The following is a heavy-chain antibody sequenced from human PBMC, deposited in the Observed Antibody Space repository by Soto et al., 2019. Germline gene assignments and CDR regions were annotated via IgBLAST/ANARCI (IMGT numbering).Heavy chain of an antibody. CDR3: AKELTAQVTYWLDP. V-gene: IGHV1-2*02. Sequence: ASVKVSCKASGFSFTGYYIHWLRQAPGQGLEWMGWINAHSGGTEYAQKFQGRVTLTRDTSISTAYMTLSSLRSADTAIYYCAKELTAQVTYWLDPWGQGTEVTDSS. CDR2: INAHSGGT. J-gene: IGHJ5*02. D-gene: IGHD3-10*01. CDR1: GFSFTGYY.